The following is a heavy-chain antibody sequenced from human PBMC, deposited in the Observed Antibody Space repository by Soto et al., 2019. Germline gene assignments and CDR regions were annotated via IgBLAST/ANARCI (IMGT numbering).Heavy chain of an antibody. Sequence: ASVKVSCKASGYTFTSYYMNWVRQAPGQGLEWLGRINPSSGDTTYAQKFQGRVTMTSDTSAGTVHMQLSSLTSEDTAVYYCSRDDSGFSGSHYIDYFNYWGQGALVTVSS. CDR3: SRDDSGFSGSHYIDYFNY. J-gene: IGHJ4*02. V-gene: IGHV1-46*01. CDR1: GYTFTSYY. D-gene: IGHD1-26*01. CDR2: INPSSGDT.